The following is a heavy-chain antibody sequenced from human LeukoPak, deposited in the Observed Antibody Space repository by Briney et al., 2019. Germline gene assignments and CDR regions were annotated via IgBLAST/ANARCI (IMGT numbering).Heavy chain of an antibody. Sequence: PGGSLRLSCAASGFTFSIYSMNWVRQAPGKGLEWVSSISSSSSYIYYADSVKGRFTISRDNAKNSLYLQMNSLRAEDTAVYYCARALWRDAAVAFDIWGQGTMVTVSS. J-gene: IGHJ3*02. V-gene: IGHV3-21*01. CDR3: ARALWRDAAVAFDI. CDR2: ISSSSSYI. CDR1: GFTFSIYS. D-gene: IGHD2-21*01.